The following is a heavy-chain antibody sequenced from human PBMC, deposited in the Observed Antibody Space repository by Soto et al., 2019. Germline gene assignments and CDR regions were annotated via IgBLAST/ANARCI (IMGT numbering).Heavy chain of an antibody. D-gene: IGHD5-12*01. J-gene: IGHJ6*02. CDR2: IWNDGSNK. Sequence: PVGSLRLSCAASGFTFRDHAMHWVRQAPGKGREWLAIIWNDGSNKFYAGSVQGRFTISRDNSKNTVYLQMNTLSAEDTAVYYCARALFPDVDIYAMDVWGQGTTVTVS. CDR1: GFTFRDHA. CDR3: ARALFPDVDIYAMDV. V-gene: IGHV3-33*01.